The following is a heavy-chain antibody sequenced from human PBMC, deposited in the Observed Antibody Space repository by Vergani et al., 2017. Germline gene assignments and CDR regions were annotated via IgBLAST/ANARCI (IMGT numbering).Heavy chain of an antibody. V-gene: IGHV3-21*06. D-gene: IGHD3-10*01. CDR3: ARDQGSGTNRHHYGMDV. J-gene: IGHJ6*02. CDR2: ISSSGNYV. Sequence: EENLVESGGGLVKPGGSLRLSCVASGFTFGSYSVHWVRQAPGRGLEWVSSISSSGNYVYYTASVKGRFSISRDNAKSLMSLQMNSLRADDTAVYYCARDQGSGTNRHHYGMDVWGQGTTVTVSS. CDR1: GFTFGSYS.